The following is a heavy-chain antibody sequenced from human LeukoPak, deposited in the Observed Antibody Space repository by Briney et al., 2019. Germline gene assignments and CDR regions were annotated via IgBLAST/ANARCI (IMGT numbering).Heavy chain of an antibody. J-gene: IGHJ4*02. CDR2: IDPSDSYT. Sequence: GESLRISCKGSGYSFTSYWISWVRQMPGKGLEWMGRIDPSDSYTNYSPSFQGHVTMSADKSISTAYLQWSSLKASDTAMYYCARLNGYAPPTAPLDYWGQGTLVTVSS. V-gene: IGHV5-10-1*01. CDR1: GYSFTSYW. D-gene: IGHD5-12*01. CDR3: ARLNGYAPPTAPLDY.